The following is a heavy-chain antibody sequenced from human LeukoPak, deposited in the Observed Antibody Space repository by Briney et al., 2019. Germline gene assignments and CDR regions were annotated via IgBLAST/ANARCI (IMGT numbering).Heavy chain of an antibody. Sequence: GASVRVSCKASGYTFTGYYMHWVRQAPGQGLEWMGRIIPILGIANYAQKFQGRVTITADKSTSTAYMELSSLRSEDTAVYYCARDKGDTAMTLDYWGQGTLVTVSS. CDR3: ARDKGDTAMTLDY. CDR1: GYTFTGYY. J-gene: IGHJ4*02. V-gene: IGHV1-69*04. CDR2: IIPILGIA. D-gene: IGHD5-18*01.